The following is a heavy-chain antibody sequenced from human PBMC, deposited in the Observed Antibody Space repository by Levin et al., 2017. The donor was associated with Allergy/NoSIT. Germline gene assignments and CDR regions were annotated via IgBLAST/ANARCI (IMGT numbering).Heavy chain of an antibody. CDR2: ISYDGSNK. V-gene: IGHV3-30*18. CDR1: GFTFSSYG. D-gene: IGHD6-19*01. CDR3: AKDYSSGWYADY. Sequence: SCAASGFTFSSYGMHWVRQAPGKGLEWVAVISYDGSNKYYADSVKGRFTISRDNSKNTLYLQMNSLRAEDTAVYYCAKDYSSGWYADYWGQGTLVTVSS. J-gene: IGHJ4*02.